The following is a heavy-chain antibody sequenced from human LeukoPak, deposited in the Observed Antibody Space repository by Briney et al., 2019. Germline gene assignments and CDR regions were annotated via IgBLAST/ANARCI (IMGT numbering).Heavy chain of an antibody. V-gene: IGHV3-7*01. CDR3: ARDVIGGDTLDS. Sequence: GGSLRLSCAASGFTFSSCWMTWVRQAPGKGLEWVASIVEDGSQKYYVDSVKGRFTISRDNAKNSLYLQMNSLEAEDTAVYYCARDVIGGDTLDSWGQGTLVTVSS. CDR2: IVEDGSQK. J-gene: IGHJ4*02. CDR1: GFTFSSCW. D-gene: IGHD2-21*02.